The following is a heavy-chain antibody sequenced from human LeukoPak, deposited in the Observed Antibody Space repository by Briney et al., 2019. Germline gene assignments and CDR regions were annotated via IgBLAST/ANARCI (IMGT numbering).Heavy chain of an antibody. J-gene: IGHJ4*02. CDR2: ITAGGDST. CDR3: AKSHASIWNVYDY. CDR1: GFTFSGYA. V-gene: IGHV3-23*01. D-gene: IGHD6-13*01. Sequence: GGSLRLSCAASGFTFSGYAMSWVRLAPGEGLVWVSAITAGGDSTYYAESVKGRFTISRDNLKNMVFLQMSTLRAEDTAIYYCAKSHASIWNVYDYWGQGTLVTVSS.